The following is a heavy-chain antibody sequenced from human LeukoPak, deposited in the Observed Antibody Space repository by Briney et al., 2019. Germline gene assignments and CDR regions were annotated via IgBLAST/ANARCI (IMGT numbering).Heavy chain of an antibody. CDR3: AGDILTPDAFDI. D-gene: IGHD3-9*01. CDR1: GGSISSGDYY. J-gene: IGHJ3*02. V-gene: IGHV4-30-4*08. CDR2: IYYSGST. Sequence: SQTLSLTCTVSGGSISSGDYYWSWIHQPPGKGLEWIGYIYYSGSTYYNPSLKSRVTISVDTSKNQFSLKLSSVTAADTAVYYCAGDILTPDAFDIWGQGTMVTVSS.